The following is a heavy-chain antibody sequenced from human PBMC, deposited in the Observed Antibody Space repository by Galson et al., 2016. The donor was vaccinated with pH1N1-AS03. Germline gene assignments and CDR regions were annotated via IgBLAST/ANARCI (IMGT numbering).Heavy chain of an antibody. D-gene: IGHD4-17*01. CDR2: TIASVGIT. CDR1: GGTFSSYA. J-gene: IGHJ4*02. V-gene: IGHV1-69*10. Sequence: SVKVSCKASGGTFSSYAISWVRQAPGQGLEWMGGTIASVGITSYAQKFQGRVTITADESTSTAYMELSSLRSEGTAVDYCANRDYGFDYWGQGTLVTVSS. CDR3: ANRDYGFDY.